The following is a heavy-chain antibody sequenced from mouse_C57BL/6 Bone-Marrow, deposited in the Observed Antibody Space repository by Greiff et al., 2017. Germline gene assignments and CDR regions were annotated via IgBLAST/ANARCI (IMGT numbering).Heavy chain of an antibody. V-gene: IGHV1-64*01. CDR1: GYTFTSYW. D-gene: IGHD2-3*01. CDR2: IHPNSGST. J-gene: IGHJ1*03. CDR3: EGWLLPWYFDV. Sequence: QVQLKQSGAELVKPGASVKLSCKASGYTFTSYWMHWVKQRPGQGLEWIGMIHPNSGSTNYNEKFKSKATLTVDKSSSTAYMQLSSLTSEDSAVYYCEGWLLPWYFDVWGTGTTVTVSS.